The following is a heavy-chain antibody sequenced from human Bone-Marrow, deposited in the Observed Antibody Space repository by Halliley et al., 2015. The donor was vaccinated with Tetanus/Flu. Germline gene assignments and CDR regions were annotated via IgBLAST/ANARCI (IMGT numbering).Heavy chain of an antibody. V-gene: IGHV3-23*01. CDR2: INGPGDDT. CDR3: ARSSDNSGFHCCESFPH. Sequence: INGPGDDTYLAGSVKGRFTISSDNSKNMLYLQMNSLGAEDTAVYYCARSSDNSGFHCCESFPHWGQGTPVTVSS. D-gene: IGHD3-22*01. J-gene: IGHJ1*01.